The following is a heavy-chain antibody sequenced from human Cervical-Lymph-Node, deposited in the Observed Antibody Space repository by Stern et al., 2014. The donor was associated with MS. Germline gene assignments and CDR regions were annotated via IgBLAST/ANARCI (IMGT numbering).Heavy chain of an antibody. D-gene: IGHD3-10*02. CDR3: ARVPMAGAGGMFQFDP. CDR1: GFSLSTSGMC. Sequence: QVTLRESGPALVKPTQTLTLTCTFSGFSLSTSGMCVSWIRQPPGKALEWLALISWSDGKFYSSPLSTRLTISKDTSGNQVVLTMTNMDPADTATYYCARVPMAGAGGMFQFDPWGQGTLVTVSS. CDR2: ISWSDGK. J-gene: IGHJ5*02. V-gene: IGHV2-70*01.